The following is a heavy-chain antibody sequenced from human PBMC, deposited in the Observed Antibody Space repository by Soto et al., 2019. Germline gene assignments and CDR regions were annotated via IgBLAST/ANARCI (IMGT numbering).Heavy chain of an antibody. Sequence: ASVKVSCKASGYTFTSYGISWVRQAPGQGLEWMGWTSAYNGNTNYAQKLQGRVTMTTDTSTSTAYMELRSLRSDDTAVYYCARDLWYCSSTSCYVLPDYWGQGTLVTVSS. CDR1: GYTFTSYG. J-gene: IGHJ4*02. CDR3: ARDLWYCSSTSCYVLPDY. CDR2: TSAYNGNT. D-gene: IGHD2-2*01. V-gene: IGHV1-18*01.